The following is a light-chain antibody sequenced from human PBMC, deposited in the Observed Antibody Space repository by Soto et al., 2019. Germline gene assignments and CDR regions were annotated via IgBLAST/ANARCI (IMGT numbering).Light chain of an antibody. V-gene: IGKV1-13*02. J-gene: IGKJ5*01. Sequence: IQLTQSPASLSASVGERVTITCRASQDIRGALAWYQQSPGEAPQLLIYDASTLESGFTSRFTGSSSGTHFTLTISSLQPEAFATYYCHQFLSYPITFCQGTRLEI. CDR1: QDIRGA. CDR3: HQFLSYPIT. CDR2: DAS.